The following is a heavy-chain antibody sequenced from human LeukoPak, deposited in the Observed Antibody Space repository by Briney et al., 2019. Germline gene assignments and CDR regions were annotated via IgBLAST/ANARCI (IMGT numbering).Heavy chain of an antibody. J-gene: IGHJ4*02. CDR3: AREAMGRRVLDY. CDR2: VWYDGNNK. V-gene: IGHV3-33*01. Sequence: PGGSLRLSCAASGFTFSSYGMHWVRQAPGKGLEWVAVVWYDGNNKYYADSVKGRFTISRDNAKNALYLQMSSPRAEDTAVYYCAREAMGRRVLDYWGQGTLVTVSS. CDR1: GFTFSSYG. D-gene: IGHD3-10*01.